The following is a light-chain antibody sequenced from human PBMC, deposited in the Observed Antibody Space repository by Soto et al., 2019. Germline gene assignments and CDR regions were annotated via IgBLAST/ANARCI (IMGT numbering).Light chain of an antibody. J-gene: IGLJ1*01. CDR3: NSYSSSSTSYL. CDR2: DVT. V-gene: IGLV2-14*01. CDR1: SSDVGDYNH. Sequence: QSVLTQPASVSGSPGQWITISCTGTSSDVGDYNHVSWYQQHPGKAPKLVIYDVTNRPSGVSNRFFGSKSANTASLTISGLQADDEADYYCNSYSSSSTSYLFGTGTKVTVL.